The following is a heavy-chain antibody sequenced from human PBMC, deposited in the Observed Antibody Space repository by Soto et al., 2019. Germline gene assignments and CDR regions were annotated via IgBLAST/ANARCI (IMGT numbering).Heavy chain of an antibody. Sequence: SETLSLTCTVSGGSISSSSYYWGWIRQPPGKGLEWIGSIYYSGSTYYNPSLKSRVTISVDTSKNQFSLKLSSVTAADTAVYYCASQGVWIQRGNWFDPWGQGTLVTVSS. J-gene: IGHJ5*02. V-gene: IGHV4-39*01. CDR3: ASQGVWIQRGNWFDP. CDR2: IYYSGST. CDR1: GGSISSSSYY. D-gene: IGHD5-18*01.